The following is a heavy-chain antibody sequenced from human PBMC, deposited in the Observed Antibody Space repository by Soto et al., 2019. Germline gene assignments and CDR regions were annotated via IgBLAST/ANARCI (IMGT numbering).Heavy chain of an antibody. CDR1: GFTFSNAW. V-gene: IGHV3-15*01. Sequence: EVQLVESGGGLLKPGGSLRLSCTASGFTFSNAWMDWVRQAPGKGLEWVGRIKSNADGGAADYPVPVKGRFIISRDDSKNTLYLQMNSLKTEDTAVYYCTTEMRHTSGWYGAFDIWGQGTMVTVSS. D-gene: IGHD6-19*01. CDR2: IKSNADGGAA. CDR3: TTEMRHTSGWYGAFDI. J-gene: IGHJ3*02.